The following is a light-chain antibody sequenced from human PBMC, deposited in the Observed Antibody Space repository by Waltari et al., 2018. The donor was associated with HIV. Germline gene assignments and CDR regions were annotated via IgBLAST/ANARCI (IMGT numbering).Light chain of an antibody. V-gene: IGKV3-20*01. CDR1: QRVSSTY. CDR2: GAA. Sequence: EIVLTQSPGTLSLSPGERATLSCRASQRVSSTYLAWFQQKPVRAPRLLIDGAASRATGIPDRFVGSGSGTDFNLTIIRLESEDVAIYYGRQDNKWRRTFGQGTAV. J-gene: IGKJ1*01. CDR3: RQDNKWRRT.